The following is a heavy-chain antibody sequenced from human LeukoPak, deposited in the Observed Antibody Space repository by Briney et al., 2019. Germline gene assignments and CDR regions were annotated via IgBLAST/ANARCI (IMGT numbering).Heavy chain of an antibody. CDR1: GGTFSSYA. J-gene: IGHJ6*04. D-gene: IGHD3-9*01. Sequence: SVKVSCKASGGTFSSYAIGWVRQAPGQGLEWMGGIIPIFGTANYAQKFQGRVTITADKSTSTAYMELSSLRSEDTAVYYCARDRGPNVLRYFDPRGYYYYGMDVWGKGTTVTVSS. CDR2: IIPIFGTA. V-gene: IGHV1-69*06. CDR3: ARDRGPNVLRYFDPRGYYYYGMDV.